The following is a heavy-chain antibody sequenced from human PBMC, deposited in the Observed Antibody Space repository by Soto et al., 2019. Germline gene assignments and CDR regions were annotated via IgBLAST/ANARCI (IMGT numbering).Heavy chain of an antibody. Sequence: GALRLSCAASVFTFSRYAMHWVRQAPGEGLEWVAVISRDGSSKYYGDSVKGRFTVSRDNSNNTLYLSMTSLRPDDTAVFYCARSRNGAVPDSINFWGQGTLVTV. CDR3: ARSRNGAVPDSINF. CDR1: VFTFSRYA. J-gene: IGHJ4*02. V-gene: IGHV3-30-3*01. D-gene: IGHD2-8*01. CDR2: ISRDGSSK.